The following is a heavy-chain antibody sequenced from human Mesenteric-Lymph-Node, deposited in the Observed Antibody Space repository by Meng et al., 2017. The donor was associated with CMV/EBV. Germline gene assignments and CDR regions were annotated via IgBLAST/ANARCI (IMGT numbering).Heavy chain of an antibody. CDR3: ARDLTGGAYEEPFDY. CDR1: GFTVSSYY. J-gene: IGHJ4*02. Sequence: GEALKISWAASGFTVSSYYMSWVRQAPGKGLELVSVIYSVGSGGSTYYADYVKDRFTISRDTSKNTLYLQMNSRRAEDTAMYYCARDLTGGAYEEPFDYWGQGTLVTVSS. V-gene: IGHV3-53*05. D-gene: IGHD4-17*01. CDR2: IYSVGSGGST.